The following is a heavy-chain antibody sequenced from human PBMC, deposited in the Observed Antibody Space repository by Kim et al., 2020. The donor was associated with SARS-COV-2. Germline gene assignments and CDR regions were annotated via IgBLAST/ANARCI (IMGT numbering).Heavy chain of an antibody. V-gene: IGHV3-30-3*01. CDR3: ARAGSGSYFSWLDP. D-gene: IGHD1-26*01. Sequence: GGSLRLSCAASGFTFSSYAMHWVRQAPGKGLEWVAVISYDGSNKYYADSVKGRFTISRDNSKNTLYLQMNSLRAEDTAVYYCARAGSGSYFSWLDPWGQGTLVTVSS. CDR1: GFTFSSYA. J-gene: IGHJ5*02. CDR2: ISYDGSNK.